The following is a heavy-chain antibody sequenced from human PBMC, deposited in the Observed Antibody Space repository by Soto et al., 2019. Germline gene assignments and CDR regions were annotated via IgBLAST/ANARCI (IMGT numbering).Heavy chain of an antibody. J-gene: IGHJ1*01. Sequence: QITLKESGPTLVKPTQTLTLTCTFSGFSLSTSGVGVGWIRQPPGKALEWLALIYWDDDKRYSPSLKSRLTITKDTSKNQVVLTMLNMDPVDTATYYCAHRGYYYDSSGYYSAAEYFQHWGQGTLVTVSS. CDR3: AHRGYYYDSSGYYSAAEYFQH. CDR2: IYWDDDK. CDR1: GFSLSTSGVG. D-gene: IGHD3-22*01. V-gene: IGHV2-5*02.